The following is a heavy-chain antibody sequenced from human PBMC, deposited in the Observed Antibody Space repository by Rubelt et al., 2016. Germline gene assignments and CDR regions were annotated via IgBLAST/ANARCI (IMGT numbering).Heavy chain of an antibody. V-gene: IGHV3-7*01. Sequence: EVQLVESGGGLVQPGGSLRLSCAASGFTFSSYWMSWVRQGPGKGLECVANIKEDESERYYVDSVKGRFTISEDNAKNSRMRQMNSLGGDDTVVYYCARVRTTVYYGMDVWGQGTTVTVSS. D-gene: IGHD4-17*01. CDR3: ARVRTTVYYGMDV. CDR1: GFTFSSYW. CDR2: IKEDESER. J-gene: IGHJ6*02.